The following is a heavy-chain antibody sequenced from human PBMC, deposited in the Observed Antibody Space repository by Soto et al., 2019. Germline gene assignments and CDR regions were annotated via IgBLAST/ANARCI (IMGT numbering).Heavy chain of an antibody. CDR2: MNPNSGNT. V-gene: IGHV1-8*01. J-gene: IGHJ5*02. Sequence: QVQLVQSGAEVKKPGASVKVSCKASGYTFTSYDINWVRQATGQGLEWMGWMNPNSGNTGYAQKFQGRVTMTRNTSISTAYMELSSLRSEDTAVYYCARGFADYGGNSNWFDPWGQGTLVTVSS. CDR3: ARGFADYGGNSNWFDP. D-gene: IGHD4-17*01. CDR1: GYTFTSYD.